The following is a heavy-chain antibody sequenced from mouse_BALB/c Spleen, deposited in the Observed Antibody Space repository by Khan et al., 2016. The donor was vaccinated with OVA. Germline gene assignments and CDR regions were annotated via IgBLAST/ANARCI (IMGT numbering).Heavy chain of an antibody. Sequence: VQLQQSGAELVKPGASVKLSCKASGYTFTSYYIYWVKQRPGQGLEWIGGINPSNGGTYFNEKFESKATLTVDKSSSTAFRQVSSLTGEESAVYYCARSGWAAFAYWGQGTLVTVSA. CDR2: INPSNGGT. J-gene: IGHJ3*01. CDR1: GYTFTSYY. CDR3: ARSGWAAFAY. D-gene: IGHD6-1*01. V-gene: IGHV1S81*02.